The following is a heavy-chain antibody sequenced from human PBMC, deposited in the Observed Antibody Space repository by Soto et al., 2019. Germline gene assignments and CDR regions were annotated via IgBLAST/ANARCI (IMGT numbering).Heavy chain of an antibody. CDR1: GASISSSSCY. V-gene: IGHV4-39*01. CDR2: LFSTGST. Sequence: SETLSLTCTVSGASISSSSCYWGWIRQPPGKGLEWIGSLFSTGSTYYNPSLKSRVTISVDTSKTQFFLKVRSVTAADTALYFCARHFHRGYDLWAFDIWGQGTLVTVSS. J-gene: IGHJ3*02. CDR3: ARHFHRGYDLWAFDI. D-gene: IGHD5-12*01.